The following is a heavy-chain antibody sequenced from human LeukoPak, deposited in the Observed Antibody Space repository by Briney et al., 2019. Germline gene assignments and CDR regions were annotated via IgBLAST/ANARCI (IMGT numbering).Heavy chain of an antibody. Sequence: ASVKVSCKVSGYTLTELSMHWVRQAPGKGLEWMGGFDPEDGETIYAQKFQGRVTMTEGTSTDTAYMELSSLRSEDTAVYYCATLVGATGNYFDYWGQGTLVTVSS. J-gene: IGHJ4*02. CDR2: FDPEDGET. CDR1: GYTLTELS. V-gene: IGHV1-24*01. D-gene: IGHD1-26*01. CDR3: ATLVGATGNYFDY.